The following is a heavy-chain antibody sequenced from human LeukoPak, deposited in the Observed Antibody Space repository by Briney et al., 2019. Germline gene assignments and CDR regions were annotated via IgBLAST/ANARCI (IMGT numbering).Heavy chain of an antibody. V-gene: IGHV3-53*01. D-gene: IGHD1-26*01. CDR3: KWEKTVYYGMDV. Sequence: PGGSLRLSCAASGFTFSHFWMSWVRQAPGKGLEWVSAIHTSGDTCYADSVKGRFTISRDTSKNTLYLQINSLRVEDTAVYYCKWEKTVYYGMDVWGQGTTVTVSS. CDR1: GFTFSHFW. CDR2: IHTSGDT. J-gene: IGHJ6*02.